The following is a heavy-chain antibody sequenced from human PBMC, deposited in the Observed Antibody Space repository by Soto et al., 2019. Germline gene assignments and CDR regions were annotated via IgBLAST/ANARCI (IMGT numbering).Heavy chain of an antibody. CDR3: ASGAERVAMPSGY. V-gene: IGHV4-59*01. D-gene: IGHD2-2*01. J-gene: IGHJ4*02. Sequence: QVQLQESGPGLVKPSETLSLTCTVSGGSISSYYWSWIRQPPGKGLEWIGYIYYSGSTNYNPSLPRRVTISVDTSKHQFSLKLSSVTAADTAVYYCASGAERVAMPSGYWGQGTLVTVSS. CDR2: IYYSGST. CDR1: GGSISSYY.